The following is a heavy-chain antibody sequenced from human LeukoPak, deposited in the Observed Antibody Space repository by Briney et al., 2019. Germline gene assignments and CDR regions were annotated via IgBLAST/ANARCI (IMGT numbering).Heavy chain of an antibody. Sequence: GGSLRLSCAASGFPFSTYAMSWVRQAPGKGLEWVSGISGRGGSTFYADSVKGRVTISRDNSKNTLYLQMNSLRAEDTAIYYCAKMVHTEQWLVPFDYWGQGTLVTVSS. CDR3: AKMVHTEQWLVPFDY. V-gene: IGHV3-23*01. CDR2: ISGRGGST. CDR1: GFPFSTYA. D-gene: IGHD6-19*01. J-gene: IGHJ4*02.